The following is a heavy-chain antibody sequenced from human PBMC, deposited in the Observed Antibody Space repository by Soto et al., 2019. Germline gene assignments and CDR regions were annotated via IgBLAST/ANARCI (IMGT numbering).Heavy chain of an antibody. Sequence: EVQLLESGGGLVQPGGSLRLSCAASGFTFSSYAMSWVRQAPGKGLEWVSAIIGGSGGSTYYADSVKGRFTISRDNSXXXXXXXXXXXXXXXXXXXXXXXXXXLRCIDYWGQGTLVTVSS. CDR3: XXXXXLRCIDY. D-gene: IGHD4-17*01. CDR2: IIGGSGGST. CDR1: GFTFSSYA. V-gene: IGHV3-23*01. J-gene: IGHJ4*02.